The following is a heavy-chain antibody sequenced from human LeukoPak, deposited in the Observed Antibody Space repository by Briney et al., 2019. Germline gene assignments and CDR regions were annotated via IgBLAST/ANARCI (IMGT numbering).Heavy chain of an antibody. D-gene: IGHD2-2*01. CDR1: GFTFNSYA. Sequence: GGSLRLSCAASGFTFNSYAMSWVRQAPGKGLEWVSSISSSSSYIYYADSVKGRFTISRDNAKNSLYLQMNSLRAEDTAVYYCARDRIVVVPAAMDFWGQGTLVTVSS. CDR2: ISSSSSYI. J-gene: IGHJ4*02. V-gene: IGHV3-21*01. CDR3: ARDRIVVVPAAMDF.